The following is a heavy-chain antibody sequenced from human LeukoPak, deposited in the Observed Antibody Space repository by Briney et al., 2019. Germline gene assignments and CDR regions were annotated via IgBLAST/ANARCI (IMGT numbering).Heavy chain of an antibody. CDR2: IYYSGST. Sequence: SETPSLTCTVSGGSISSSSYYWGWIRQPPGKGLEWIGSIYYSGSTYYNPSLKSRVTISVDTSKNQFSLKLSSVTAADTAVYYCARSSSGSPVDWGQGTLVTVSS. V-gene: IGHV4-39*07. J-gene: IGHJ4*02. CDR3: ARSSSGSPVD. CDR1: GGSISSSSYY. D-gene: IGHD1-26*01.